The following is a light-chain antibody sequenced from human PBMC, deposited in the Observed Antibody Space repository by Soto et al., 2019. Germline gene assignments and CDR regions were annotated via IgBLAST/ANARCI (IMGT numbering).Light chain of an antibody. CDR2: GAS. Sequence: EIVLTQSPGTLSLSPGERPTLSCRAGRGFNSSYLAWHQQKPGHAPRLLMYGASTRATGVPDRFSGGGSGTDFTLTISRLEPEDFAVYYCQQYDNSPRTLGQGTKLEIK. J-gene: IGKJ2*01. CDR1: RGFNSSY. V-gene: IGKV3-20*01. CDR3: QQYDNSPRT.